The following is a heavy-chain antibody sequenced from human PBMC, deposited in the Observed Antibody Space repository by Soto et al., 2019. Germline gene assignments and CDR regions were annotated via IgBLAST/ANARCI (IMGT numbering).Heavy chain of an antibody. CDR3: ARGRRGSGSYTPPRDY. V-gene: IGHV1-69*06. CDR2: IIPIFGTA. D-gene: IGHD3-10*01. Sequence: QVQLVQSGAEVKKPGSSVKVSCKASGGTFSSYAISWVRQAPGQGLEWMGGIIPIFGTANYAQKFQGRVRITADKSTSTAYMELSSLRSEDTAVYYCARGRRGSGSYTPPRDYWGQGALVTVSS. CDR1: GGTFSSYA. J-gene: IGHJ4*02.